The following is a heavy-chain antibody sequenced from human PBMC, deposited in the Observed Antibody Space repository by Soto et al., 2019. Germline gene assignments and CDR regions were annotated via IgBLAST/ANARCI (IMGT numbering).Heavy chain of an antibody. CDR1: GFTFSSYA. D-gene: IGHD6-13*01. CDR2: ISGSGGST. V-gene: IGHV3-23*01. Sequence: GGSLRLSCAASGFTFSSYAMSWVRQAPGKGLEWVSAISGSGGSTYYADSVKGRFTISRDNSKNTLYLQMNSLRAEDTAVYYCATGYSSTVYYGMDVWGQGTTLTVSS. J-gene: IGHJ6*02. CDR3: ATGYSSTVYYGMDV.